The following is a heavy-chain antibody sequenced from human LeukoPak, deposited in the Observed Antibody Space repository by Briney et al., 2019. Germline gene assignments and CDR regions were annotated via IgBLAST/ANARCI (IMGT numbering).Heavy chain of an antibody. J-gene: IGHJ4*02. D-gene: IGHD3-16*01. Sequence: GGSLRLSCAASGFTFSNAWMSWVRQAPGKGLEWVGRIKSKTDGGTTDYAAPVKGRFTISRDDSKNTLYLQMNSLKTEDTAVYYCTTDSDLVGELSFWDYWGQGTLVTVSS. CDR3: TTDSDLVGELSFWDY. CDR2: IKSKTDGGTT. CDR1: GFTFSNAW. V-gene: IGHV3-15*01.